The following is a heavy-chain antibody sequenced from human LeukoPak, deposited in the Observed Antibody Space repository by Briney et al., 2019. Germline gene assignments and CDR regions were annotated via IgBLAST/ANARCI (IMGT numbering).Heavy chain of an antibody. CDR2: IYYSGST. Sequence: GSLRLSCAASGFSFSSYAMSWVRQPPGKGLEWVGSIYYSGSTYYNPSLKSRVTISVDTSKNQFSLNLKSVTAADTAVYFCARTIVSRGTYNWFDPWGQGTLVTVSS. CDR3: ARTIVSRGTYNWFDP. V-gene: IGHV4-38-2*01. CDR1: GFSFSSYA. J-gene: IGHJ5*02. D-gene: IGHD3-10*01.